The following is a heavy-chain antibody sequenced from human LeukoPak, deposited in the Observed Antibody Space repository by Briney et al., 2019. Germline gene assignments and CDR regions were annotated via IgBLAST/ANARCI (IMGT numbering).Heavy chain of an antibody. Sequence: TSETLSLTCAVSGGSISSSNWWSWVRQPPGKGLEWIGEIYHSGSTNYNPSLKSRVTISVDKSKNQFSLKLSSVTAADTAVYYCARDHRDSSSLTRYWGQGTLVTVSP. J-gene: IGHJ4*02. CDR3: ARDHRDSSSLTRY. CDR2: IYHSGST. V-gene: IGHV4-4*02. D-gene: IGHD6-6*01. CDR1: GGSISSSNW.